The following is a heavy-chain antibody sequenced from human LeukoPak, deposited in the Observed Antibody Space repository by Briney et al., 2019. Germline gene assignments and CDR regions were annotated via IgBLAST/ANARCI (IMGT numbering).Heavy chain of an antibody. Sequence: GRSLRLSCDASGFTFSDHSMDWVRQAPGEGLEWVASIYGDSSNTLYADSVKGRFTISRDNGRNSLYLQMHSLRAEDTALYYCVRDGVSWSRDYWGQGTLVAVSS. J-gene: IGHJ4*02. CDR2: IYGDSSNT. V-gene: IGHV3-21*01. CDR3: VRDGVSWSRDY. D-gene: IGHD2-15*01. CDR1: GFTFSDHS.